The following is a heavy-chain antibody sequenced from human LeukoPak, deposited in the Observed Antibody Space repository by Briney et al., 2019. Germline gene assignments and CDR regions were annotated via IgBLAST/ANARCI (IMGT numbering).Heavy chain of an antibody. CDR1: GYTFIGDY. D-gene: IGHD5-24*01. CDR2: INPHSGGT. J-gene: IGHJ4*02. Sequence: ASVRVSCTASGYTFIGDYMHWVRQAPGQGLEWLGWINPHSGGTNSEQNFQGRVTMSRDTSISTVYMELSRLRSDDTALYYCAREGVIGDGYNFFDYWGQGTLVTVSS. CDR3: AREGVIGDGYNFFDY. V-gene: IGHV1-2*02.